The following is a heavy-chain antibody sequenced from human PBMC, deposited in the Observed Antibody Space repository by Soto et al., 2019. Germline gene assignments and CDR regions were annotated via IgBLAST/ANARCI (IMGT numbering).Heavy chain of an antibody. V-gene: IGHV1-24*01. D-gene: IGHD6-13*01. J-gene: IGHJ6*02. CDR3: ATDNIAAAFYGMDV. Sequence: GASVKVSCKVSGYTLTELSMHWVRQAPGKGLEWMGGFDPEDGETIYAQKFQGRVTMTEDTSTDTAYMELSSLRSEDTAVYYCATDNIAAAFYGMDVWGQGTTVTVSS. CDR1: GYTLTELS. CDR2: FDPEDGET.